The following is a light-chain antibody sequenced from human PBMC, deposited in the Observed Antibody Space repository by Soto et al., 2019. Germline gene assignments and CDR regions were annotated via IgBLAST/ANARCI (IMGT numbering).Light chain of an antibody. J-gene: IGKJ2*01. CDR1: QSVDTF. CDR2: DTS. V-gene: IGKV3-11*01. Sequence: EIVLTQSPATLSLSPGERATLSCRASQSVDTFLAWYQQKPGRTPRLLIYDTSNRATGIPPRFSGTGSGTDFTLTISRLDPEDFAVYYCQVRTDWPPFMYSFGQGTKLEVK. CDR3: QVRTDWPPFMYS.